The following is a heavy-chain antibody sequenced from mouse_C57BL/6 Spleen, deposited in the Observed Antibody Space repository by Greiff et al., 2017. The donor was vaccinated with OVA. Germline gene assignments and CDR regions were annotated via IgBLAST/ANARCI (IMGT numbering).Heavy chain of an antibody. Sequence: EVKLVESGGGLVKPGGSLKLSCAASGFTFSSYTMSWVRQTPEKRLEWVATISGGGGNTYYPDSVKGRFTISRDNAKNTLYLQMSSLRSEDTALYYCARLGYYGSSPFAYWGQGTLVTVSA. J-gene: IGHJ3*01. V-gene: IGHV5-9*01. CDR1: GFTFSSYT. CDR2: ISGGGGNT. CDR3: ARLGYYGSSPFAY. D-gene: IGHD1-1*01.